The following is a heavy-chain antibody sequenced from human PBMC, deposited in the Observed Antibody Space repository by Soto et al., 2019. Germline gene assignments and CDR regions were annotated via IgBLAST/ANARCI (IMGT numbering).Heavy chain of an antibody. CDR1: GFTVSSNY. Sequence: GVSLRLSFAASGFTVSSNYMSWVRQAPGKGLEWVSVTYPGGTTYYADSVKGRFIISRDISKNTLDLQMNSLRAEDTAVYYCAKEFRTSGSRNAFDLWGQGTMVTVSS. CDR2: TYPGGTT. D-gene: IGHD1-26*01. V-gene: IGHV3-66*01. J-gene: IGHJ3*01. CDR3: AKEFRTSGSRNAFDL.